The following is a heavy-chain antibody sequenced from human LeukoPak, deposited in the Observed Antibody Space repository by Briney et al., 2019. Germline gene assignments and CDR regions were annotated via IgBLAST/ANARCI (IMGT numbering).Heavy chain of an antibody. CDR2: IWYDGPNK. V-gene: IGHV3-33*01. Sequence: GGSLRLSCPAAGFSFTRYGMDWVRQAPGKGLEWVAVIWYDGPNKYYADSVKGRFTISRDTSNNMLYLQMNSLRAEDTAVYYCERVSEAGNSDYWGQGTRVSVSS. CDR3: ERVSEAGNSDY. CDR1: GFSFTRYG. J-gene: IGHJ4*02. D-gene: IGHD6-13*01.